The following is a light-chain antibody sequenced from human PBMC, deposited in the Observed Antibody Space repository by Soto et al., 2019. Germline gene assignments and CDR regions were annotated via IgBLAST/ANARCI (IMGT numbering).Light chain of an antibody. CDR2: WAS. CDR1: QSVLYSSNNKNY. V-gene: IGKV4-1*01. Sequence: DIVMTQSPDSLAVSLGERATINCKSSQSVLYSSNNKNYLAWYQQKPGQPPKLLIHWASTRKSGVPDRFSGSRSGTDFTLTISSLQAEDVAVYYCQQYYSTPLTFGGGTKVEIK. J-gene: IGKJ4*01. CDR3: QQYYSTPLT.